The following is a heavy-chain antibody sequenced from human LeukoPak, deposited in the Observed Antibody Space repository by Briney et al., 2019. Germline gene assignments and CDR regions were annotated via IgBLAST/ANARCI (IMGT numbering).Heavy chain of an antibody. CDR2: ISWNSGSI. J-gene: IGHJ4*02. Sequence: LRLSCAASGFTFDDYAMHWVRQAPGKGLEWVSGISWNSGSIGYADSVKGRFTISRDNSKNTLYLQMNSLRAEDTAVYYCAKDRSSGWSLDYWGQGTLVTVSS. D-gene: IGHD6-19*01. CDR1: GFTFDDYA. V-gene: IGHV3-9*01. CDR3: AKDRSSGWSLDY.